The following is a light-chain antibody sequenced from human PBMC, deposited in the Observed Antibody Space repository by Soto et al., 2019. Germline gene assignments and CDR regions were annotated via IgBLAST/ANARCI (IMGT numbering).Light chain of an antibody. J-gene: IGLJ2*01. CDR1: SSDVGNYNL. Sequence: QSALPQPASVSGSLGQSITLSCTGTSSDVGNYNLVSWYQQQPGKAPKLMISEVSERPSGVSNRFSGSKSGNTASLTISGLQAEDEADDYCCAYAGFSTFLFGGGTKLTVL. CDR2: EVS. CDR3: CAYAGFSTFL. V-gene: IGLV2-23*02.